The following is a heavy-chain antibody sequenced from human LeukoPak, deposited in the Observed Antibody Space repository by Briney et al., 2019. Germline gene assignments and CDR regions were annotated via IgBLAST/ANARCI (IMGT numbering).Heavy chain of an antibody. J-gene: IGHJ4*02. CDR3: ARGSYYDSSGYALDY. Sequence: GESLQISCKGSGYSFSSYWIGWVRQMPGKRLVWLGIIYPGDSDPIYSPSFQGQVTISADKSISTAYLQWSSLKASDTAMYYCARGSYYDSSGYALDYWGQGTLVTVSS. CDR1: GYSFSSYW. D-gene: IGHD3-22*01. CDR2: IYPGDSDP. V-gene: IGHV5-51*01.